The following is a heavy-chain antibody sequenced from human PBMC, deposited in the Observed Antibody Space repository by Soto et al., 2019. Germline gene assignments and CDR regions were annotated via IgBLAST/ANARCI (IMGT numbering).Heavy chain of an antibody. J-gene: IGHJ6*02. V-gene: IGHV4-39*02. CDR1: GGSISSSSYY. CDR2: IYYSGST. D-gene: IGHD3-10*01. Sequence: SETLSLTCTVSGGSISSSSYYWGWIRQPPGKGLEWIGSIYYSGSTYYNPSLKSRVTISVDTSKNQFSLKLSSVTAADTAVYYCAKDPALLWFGESNSRGMDVWGQGTTVTVSS. CDR3: AKDPALLWFGESNSRGMDV.